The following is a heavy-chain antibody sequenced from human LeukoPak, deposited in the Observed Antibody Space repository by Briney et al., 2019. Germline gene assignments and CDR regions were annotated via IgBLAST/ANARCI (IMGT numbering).Heavy chain of an antibody. D-gene: IGHD5-12*01. V-gene: IGHV4-61*09. J-gene: IGHJ4*02. CDR2: IYTSGST. Sequence: SETLSLTCTVSGGSISSGSYYWSWIRQPAGKGLERIGHIYTSGSTNYNPSLKSRVTISVDTSKNQFSLKLSSVTAADTAVYYCARVKGYALDYWGQGTLVTVSS. CDR1: GGSISSGSYY. CDR3: ARVKGYALDY.